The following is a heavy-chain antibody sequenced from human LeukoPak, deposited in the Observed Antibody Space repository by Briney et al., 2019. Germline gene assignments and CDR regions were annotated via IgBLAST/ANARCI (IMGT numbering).Heavy chain of an antibody. CDR1: GFTFDDYA. CDR3: ATSPTTRLFDI. V-gene: IGHV3-9*01. Sequence: GRSLRLSCAASGFTFDDYAMHWVRQAPGKGLEWVSGISWNSGSIGYADSVKGRFTISRDNAKNSLYLQMNSLRAEDTAVYYCATSPTTRLFDIWGQGTMVTVSS. D-gene: IGHD1-26*01. J-gene: IGHJ3*02. CDR2: ISWNSGSI.